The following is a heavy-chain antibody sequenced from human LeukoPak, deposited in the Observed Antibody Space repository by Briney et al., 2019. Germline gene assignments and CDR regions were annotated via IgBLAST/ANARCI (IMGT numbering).Heavy chain of an antibody. J-gene: IGHJ4*02. CDR3: ARRIATDGSKFFDY. V-gene: IGHV4-30-4*08. CDR2: IYYSGST. CDR1: GGSISSGDYY. Sequence: SETLSLTCTVSGGSISSGDYYWSWIRQPPGKGLEWIGYIYYSGSTYYNPSLKSRVTMSVDTSKNQFSLNLSSVTAADTAVYYCARRIATDGSKFFDYWGQGTLVTVSS. D-gene: IGHD6-13*01.